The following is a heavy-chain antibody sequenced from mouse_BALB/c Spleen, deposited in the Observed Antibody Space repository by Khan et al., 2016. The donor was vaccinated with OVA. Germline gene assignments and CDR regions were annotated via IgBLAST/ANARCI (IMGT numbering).Heavy chain of an antibody. D-gene: IGHD3-3*01. CDR2: IFPGNGNI. V-gene: IGHV1-75*01. Sequence: QVQLKQSGTELLKPGTSVKLSCKASGYSFTNYDINWVRQRPEQGLEWIGWIFPGNGNIQYNEKFKDKATLTIDKSSSTAYMRLSRLTCEDSGVYFCARGDSVKFDSWGQGTILTVSS. J-gene: IGHJ2*01. CDR3: ARGDSVKFDS. CDR1: GYSFTNYD.